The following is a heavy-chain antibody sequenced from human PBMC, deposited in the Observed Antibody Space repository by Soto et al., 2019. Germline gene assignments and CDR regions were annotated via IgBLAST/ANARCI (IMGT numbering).Heavy chain of an antibody. V-gene: IGHV1-69*13. J-gene: IGHJ5*02. CDR3: AQEVELGWSISREVHWFDP. Sequence: GASVKVSCKASGGTFSSYAISWVRQAPGQGLEWMGGIIPIFGTANYAQKFQGRVTITADESTSTAYMELSSLRSEDTAVYYCAQEVELGWSISREVHWFDPWGQGTLVTVSS. CDR2: IIPIFGTA. CDR1: GGTFSSYA. D-gene: IGHD3-3*01.